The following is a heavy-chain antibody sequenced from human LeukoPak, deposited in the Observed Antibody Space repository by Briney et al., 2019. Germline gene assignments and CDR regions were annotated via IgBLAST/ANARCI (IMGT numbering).Heavy chain of an antibody. D-gene: IGHD1-26*01. Sequence: GGSLRLSCAASGFTFSDAWMTWVRQAPGKGLEWVGRIKSKTDGGTTENAAPVKGRFTISRDNAKNSLYLQMNSLRAEDTAVYYCARQERWELLYYYGMDVWGQGTTVTVSS. CDR2: IKSKTDGGTT. CDR3: ARQERWELLYYYGMDV. V-gene: IGHV3-15*01. J-gene: IGHJ6*02. CDR1: GFTFSDAW.